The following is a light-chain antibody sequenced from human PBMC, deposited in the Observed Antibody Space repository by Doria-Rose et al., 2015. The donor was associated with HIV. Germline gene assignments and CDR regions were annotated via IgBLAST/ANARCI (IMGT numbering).Light chain of an antibody. V-gene: IGKV4-1*01. CDR2: WAS. CDR1: QSLLYTSKNY. J-gene: IGKJ3*01. Sequence: TQSPESLGMSLGERATLNCKSNQSLLYTSKNYLAWYQQKPGQPPKLLIYWASTRQSGVPARFSGRGSVTDFTLTISSLEAEDVAVYYCQQYYDTPSFGPGTTVDIK. CDR3: QQYYDTPS.